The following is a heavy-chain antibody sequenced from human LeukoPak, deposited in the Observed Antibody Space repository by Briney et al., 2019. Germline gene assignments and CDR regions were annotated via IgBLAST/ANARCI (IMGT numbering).Heavy chain of an antibody. CDR1: GGSFSGYY. V-gene: IGHV4-34*01. CDR2: INHSGST. J-gene: IGHJ4*02. D-gene: IGHD3-22*01. CDR3: ARIDSRGDY. Sequence: SETLSLTCAVYGGSFSGYYWSWIRQPPGKGLEWIGEINHSGSTNYNPSLKSRVTISVDTSKNQFSLKLSSVNAADTAVYYCARIDSRGDYWGQGTLVTVSS.